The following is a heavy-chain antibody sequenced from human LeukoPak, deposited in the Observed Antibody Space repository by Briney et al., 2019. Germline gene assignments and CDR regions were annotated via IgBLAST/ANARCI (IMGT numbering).Heavy chain of an antibody. D-gene: IGHD3-3*01. Sequence: ASVKVSCKASGYTFTSYGISWVRQAAGQGVEWMGWISAYSGNTNYAQKLHGRVTMTTDTSTSTAYMELRSLRSDDTAVYYRARGPRNDFWSGYPYYYYYGMDVWGQGTTVTVSS. CDR3: ARGPRNDFWSGYPYYYYYGMDV. CDR1: GYTFTSYG. J-gene: IGHJ6*02. V-gene: IGHV1-18*01. CDR2: ISAYSGNT.